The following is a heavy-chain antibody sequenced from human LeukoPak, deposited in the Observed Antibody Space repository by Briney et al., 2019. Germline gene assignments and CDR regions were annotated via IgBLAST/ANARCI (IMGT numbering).Heavy chain of an antibody. CDR3: ARDHNGPYTFDY. CDR2: ISSSGSTI. D-gene: IGHD2-2*02. Sequence: PGGSLRLSCAASGFXFSNYEINWVRQAPGKGLEWVSYISSSGSTIYYADSVKGRFTISRDNAKNSLYLQMNSLRAEDTAVYYCARDHNGPYTFDYWGQGTLVTVSS. CDR1: GFXFSNYE. J-gene: IGHJ4*02. V-gene: IGHV3-48*03.